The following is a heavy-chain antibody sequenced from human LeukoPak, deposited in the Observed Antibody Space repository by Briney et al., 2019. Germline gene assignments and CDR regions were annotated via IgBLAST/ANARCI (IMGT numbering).Heavy chain of an antibody. CDR1: GDIVSSDSAA. CDR2: TYYRSKWYN. CDR3: ARGVHSYYFDY. J-gene: IGHJ4*02. D-gene: IGHD2-15*01. Sequence: SQTLSLTCALSGDIVSSDSAAWSWIRQSPSRGLEWLGRTYYRSKWYNDYAISVKSRITINPDTSKNQFSLQLNSVTPEDTAVYYCARGVHSYYFDYWGQGTLVTVSS. V-gene: IGHV6-1*01.